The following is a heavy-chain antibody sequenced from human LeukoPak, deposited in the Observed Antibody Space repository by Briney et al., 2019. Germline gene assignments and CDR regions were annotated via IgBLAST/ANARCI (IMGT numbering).Heavy chain of an antibody. D-gene: IGHD1-14*01. CDR1: GFTFSSYS. Sequence: PGGSLRLSCAASGFTFSSYSMNWVRQAPGKGLEWVSSISSSSSYMYYADSVKGRFTISRDNAKNSLYLQMNSLRAEDTAVYYCARGRREFDYWGQGTLVTVSS. V-gene: IGHV3-21*04. CDR3: ARGRREFDY. J-gene: IGHJ4*02. CDR2: ISSSSSYM.